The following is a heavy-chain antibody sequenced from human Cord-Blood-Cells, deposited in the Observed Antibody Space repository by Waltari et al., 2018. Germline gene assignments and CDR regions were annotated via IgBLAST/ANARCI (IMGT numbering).Heavy chain of an antibody. CDR1: GGAFSGYY. CDR3: ARLNSGRGAFDI. V-gene: IGHV4-34*01. Sequence: QVQLQQWGAGLLKPSETLSPPCAVYGGAFSGYYWSWIRQPPGKGLEWIGEINHSGSTNYNPSLKSRVTISVDTSKNQFSLKLSSVTAADTAVYYCARLNSGRGAFDIWGQGTMVTVSS. D-gene: IGHD3-10*01. CDR2: INHSGST. J-gene: IGHJ3*02.